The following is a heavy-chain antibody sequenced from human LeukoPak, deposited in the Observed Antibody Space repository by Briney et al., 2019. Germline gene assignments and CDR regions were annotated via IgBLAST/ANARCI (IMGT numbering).Heavy chain of an antibody. V-gene: IGHV4-34*01. CDR1: GGSFSGYY. CDR3: ARGGVGYSYGF. Sequence: SETLSLTCAVYGGSFSGYYWSWIRQPPGKGLEWIGEINHSGSTNYNPSLKSRVTISVDTSKNQFSLKLSSVTAADTAVYYCARGGVGYSYGFWGRGTLVTVSS. CDR2: INHSGST. D-gene: IGHD5-18*01. J-gene: IGHJ4*02.